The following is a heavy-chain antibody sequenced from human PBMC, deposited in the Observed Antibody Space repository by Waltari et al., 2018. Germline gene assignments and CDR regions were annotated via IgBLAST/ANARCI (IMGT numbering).Heavy chain of an antibody. D-gene: IGHD3-16*02. CDR1: GGSISSGGYS. CDR3: ARSNMITFGGVIVDGWFDP. V-gene: IGHV4-30-2*01. Sequence: QLQLQESGSGLVKPSQTLSLTCAVSGGSISSGGYSWSWIRQPPGKGLEWIGYIYPSGSTYYNPSLKSRVTISVDRSKNQFSLKLSSVTAADTAVYYCARSNMITFGGVIVDGWFDPWGQGTLVTVSS. J-gene: IGHJ5*02. CDR2: IYPSGST.